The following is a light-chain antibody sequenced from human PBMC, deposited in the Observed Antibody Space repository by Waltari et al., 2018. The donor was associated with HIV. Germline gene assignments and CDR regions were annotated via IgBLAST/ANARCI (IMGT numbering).Light chain of an antibody. CDR3: QRYGGSYS. V-gene: IGKV3-20*01. Sequence: ETILTQSPGTLSLSPGDRVTLSCRASQSVGNNYLAWYQQKPGQAPRLLIYGASSRATGIPDRFSGSGSGTDFTLTINRLEPEDFAVYYCQRYGGSYSFGQGTNLEIK. CDR2: GAS. CDR1: QSVGNNY. J-gene: IGKJ2*01.